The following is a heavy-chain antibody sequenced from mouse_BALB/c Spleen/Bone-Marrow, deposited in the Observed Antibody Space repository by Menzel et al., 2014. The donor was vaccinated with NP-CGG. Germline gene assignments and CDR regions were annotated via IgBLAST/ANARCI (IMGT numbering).Heavy chain of an antibody. CDR3: ALYYYGSSGFAY. V-gene: IGHV14-3*02. D-gene: IGHD1-1*01. CDR2: IDPANGNT. CDR1: GFNIKDTY. J-gene: IGHJ3*01. Sequence: VQLKESGAELVKPGASVKLSYTASGFNIKDTYMHWVKQRPEQGLEWIGRIDPANGNTKYDPKFQGKATITADTSSNTAYLQLSSLTSEDTAVYYCALYYYGSSGFAYWGQGTLVTVSA.